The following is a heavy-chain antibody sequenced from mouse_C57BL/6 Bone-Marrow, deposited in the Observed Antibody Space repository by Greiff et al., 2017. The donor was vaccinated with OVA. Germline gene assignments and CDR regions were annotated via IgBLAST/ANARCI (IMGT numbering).Heavy chain of an antibody. Sequence: VQLQQSGAELVRPGTSVKVSCKASGYAFTNYLIEWVKQRPGQGLEWIGVINPGSGGTNYNEKFKGKATLTADKSSSTAYMQLSSLTSEDSAVYVCARSPLLRFDDWGQGTTLTVSS. V-gene: IGHV1-54*01. CDR1: GYAFTNYL. CDR3: ARSPLLRFDD. CDR2: INPGSGGT. J-gene: IGHJ2*01. D-gene: IGHD1-2*01.